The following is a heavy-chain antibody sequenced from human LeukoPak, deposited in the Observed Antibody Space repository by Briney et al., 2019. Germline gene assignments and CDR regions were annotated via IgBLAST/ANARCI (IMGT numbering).Heavy chain of an antibody. CDR3: ARDPLFVEMATIRWFEY. Sequence: ASVKVSCKGSGYTFTSYGISWVRQAPGQGLEWMGWISVDNDNTNYAQKFQGRVTMTTDTSTSTAYMELRSLKSDDTAVYYCARDPLFVEMATIRWFEYWGQGTLVTVSS. CDR1: GYTFTSYG. V-gene: IGHV1-18*01. J-gene: IGHJ4*02. CDR2: ISVDNDNT. D-gene: IGHD5-24*01.